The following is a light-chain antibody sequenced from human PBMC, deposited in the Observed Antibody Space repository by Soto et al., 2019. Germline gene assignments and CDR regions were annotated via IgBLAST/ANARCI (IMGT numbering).Light chain of an antibody. V-gene: IGLV2-14*03. CDR1: SSDVGGYNF. CDR3: CSHSSSITWM. CDR2: EVA. Sequence: QSALTQTASVSGSPGQSITMSCTGTSSDVGGYNFVSWYQQHPGKAPKLIVHEVANRLSGVSGRFSGSKSGNTAFLTISGLQAEDEAVYYCCSHSSSITWMFGGGTKLTFL. J-gene: IGLJ3*02.